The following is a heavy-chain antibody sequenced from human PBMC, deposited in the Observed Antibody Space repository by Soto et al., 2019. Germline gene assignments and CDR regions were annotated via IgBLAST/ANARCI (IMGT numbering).Heavy chain of an antibody. J-gene: IGHJ4*02. Sequence: SETLSLTCSVSGGSMRNYYWNWIRQPPGRGLEWIGYVYHSGSTNYNPSLKSRVSMSVDVSRNHFSLTLHSVTAADTAVYFCTSSYSTSYSPDYWGQGTLVTVSS. CDR2: VYHSGST. V-gene: IGHV4-59*01. D-gene: IGHD6-6*01. CDR3: TSSYSTSYSPDY. CDR1: GGSMRNYY.